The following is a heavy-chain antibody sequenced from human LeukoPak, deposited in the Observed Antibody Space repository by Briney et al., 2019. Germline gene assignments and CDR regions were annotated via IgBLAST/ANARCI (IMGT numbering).Heavy chain of an antibody. Sequence: GGSLRLSCAASGFTFSSYGMHWVRQAPGKGLEWVAFIRYDGSNKYYADSVKGRFTISRDNSKNTLYLQMNSLRAEDTAVYYCAKKYSSGWYFDDAFDIWGQGTMVTVSS. CDR1: GFTFSSYG. CDR2: IRYDGSNK. CDR3: AKKYSSGWYFDDAFDI. D-gene: IGHD6-19*01. J-gene: IGHJ3*02. V-gene: IGHV3-30*02.